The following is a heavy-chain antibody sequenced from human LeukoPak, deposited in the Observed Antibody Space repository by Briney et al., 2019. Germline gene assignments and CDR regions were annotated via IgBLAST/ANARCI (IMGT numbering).Heavy chain of an antibody. CDR2: ISGSSSHT. V-gene: IGHV3-23*01. Sequence: GGSLRLSCAASGLTLSVYAMSWVRQAPGKGQEWVSGISGSSSHTKDADFVRGRFTIYRDNSRNTLFLQLNSLTAEDTAVYYCAKEHDYTNAAPEWGFDSWGQGSLVIVSS. D-gene: IGHD2-2*02. J-gene: IGHJ4*02. CDR1: GLTLSVYA. CDR3: AKEHDYTNAAPEWGFDS.